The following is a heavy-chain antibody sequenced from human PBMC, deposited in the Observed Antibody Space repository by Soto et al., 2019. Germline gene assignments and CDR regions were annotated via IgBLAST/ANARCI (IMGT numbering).Heavy chain of an antibody. Sequence: ASVKVSCKASGYTFTSYDINWVRQATGQGLEWMGWMNPNSVNTGYAQKFQGRVTMTRNTSISTAYMELSSLRSEDTAVYYCARGKRPQLWFSRMYYYGMDVWGQGTTVPVSS. CDR1: GYTFTSYD. V-gene: IGHV1-8*01. J-gene: IGHJ6*02. CDR3: ARGKRPQLWFSRMYYYGMDV. CDR2: MNPNSVNT. D-gene: IGHD5-18*01.